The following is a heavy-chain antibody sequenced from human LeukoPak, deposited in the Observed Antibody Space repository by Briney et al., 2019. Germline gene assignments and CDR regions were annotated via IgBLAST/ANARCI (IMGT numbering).Heavy chain of an antibody. V-gene: IGHV3-30*18. CDR3: AKGGSRDIVVVPAAPIDY. J-gene: IGHJ4*02. CDR1: GFTFSSYG. Sequence: GGSLRLSCAASGFTFSSYGMHWVRQAPGKGLEWVAVISYDGSNKCYADSVKGRFTISRDNSKNTLYLQMNSLRAEDTAVYYCAKGGSRDIVVVPAAPIDYWGQGTLVTVSS. D-gene: IGHD2-2*01. CDR2: ISYDGSNK.